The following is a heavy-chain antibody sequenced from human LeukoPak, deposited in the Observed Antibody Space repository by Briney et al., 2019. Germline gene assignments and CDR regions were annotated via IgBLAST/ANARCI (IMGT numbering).Heavy chain of an antibody. D-gene: IGHD5-24*01. Sequence: GGSLRLSCAASGFTFSSYAMSWVRQAPGKGLGWVSAISGSGGSTYYADSVKGRFTISRDNSKNTLYLQMNSLRAEDTAVYYCAKAPSWLTSYYWGQGTLVTVSS. V-gene: IGHV3-23*01. CDR1: GFTFSSYA. CDR2: ISGSGGST. CDR3: AKAPSWLTSYY. J-gene: IGHJ4*02.